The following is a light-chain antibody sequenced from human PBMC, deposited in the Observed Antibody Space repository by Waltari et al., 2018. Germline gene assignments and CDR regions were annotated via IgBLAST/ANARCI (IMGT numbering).Light chain of an antibody. CDR3: GEWDTSLNAGV. CDR2: ENN. J-gene: IGLJ3*02. CDR1: TSHIATSD. Sequence: QSILTQPPSVSAAPGQKVTISCSGTTSHIATSDVSWYRQFPGTPPKLPIHENNKRPSGIPDRSSASKDGTIATLDTSGLQTGDEADYYCGEWDTSLNAGVIGGGTKLTVL. V-gene: IGLV1-51*02.